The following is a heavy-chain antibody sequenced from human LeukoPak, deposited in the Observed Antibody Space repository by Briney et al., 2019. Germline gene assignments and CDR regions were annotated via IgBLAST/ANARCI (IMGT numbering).Heavy chain of an antibody. V-gene: IGHV1-8*01. CDR3: ARANYGSGSYHPYYYYMDV. D-gene: IGHD3-10*01. CDR1: GYSFTSYD. Sequence: GAPVKVSCTASGYSFTSYDIDWVRQAAGQGLEWIGWMNANTGNRGFAQKFQGRVTLTRNTSISTAYMELTSLGSEDTAVYFCARANYGSGSYHPYYYYMDVWGKGTTVTVSS. CDR2: MNANTGNR. J-gene: IGHJ6*03.